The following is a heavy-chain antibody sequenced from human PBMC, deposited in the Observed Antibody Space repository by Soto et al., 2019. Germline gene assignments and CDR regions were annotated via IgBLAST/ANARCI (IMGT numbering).Heavy chain of an antibody. V-gene: IGHV4-34*01. CDR2: INHSGST. D-gene: IGHD3-10*01. Sequence: PSETLSLTCAVYGGSFSGYYWSWIRQPPGKGLEWIGEINHSGSTNYNPSLKSRVTISVDTSKNQFSLKLSSVTAADTAVYYCARVLGDYYGSGSYYRRGGKYYYYYGMDVWGQGTTVTVSS. J-gene: IGHJ6*02. CDR3: ARVLGDYYGSGSYYRRGGKYYYYYGMDV. CDR1: GGSFSGYY.